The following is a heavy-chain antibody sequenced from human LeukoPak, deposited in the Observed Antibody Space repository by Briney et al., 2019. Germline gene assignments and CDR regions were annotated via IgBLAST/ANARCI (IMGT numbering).Heavy chain of an antibody. J-gene: IGHJ4*02. D-gene: IGHD3-10*01. CDR1: GGSITTTAYC. V-gene: IGHV4-39*01. CDR3: ARHVVYASGTYSFDY. CDR2: IYYSGST. Sequence: SETLSLTCTVSGGSITTTAYCWGWIRQPPGKGLEGMGSIYYSGSTYYNPSLKSRVTISVDTSRNQFSLKLSSVTAADTAVYYCARHVVYASGTYSFDYWGQGTLVTVSS.